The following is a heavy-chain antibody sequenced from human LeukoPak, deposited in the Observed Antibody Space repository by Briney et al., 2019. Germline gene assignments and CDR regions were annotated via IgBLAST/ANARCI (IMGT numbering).Heavy chain of an antibody. CDR1: GDSMSRRY. J-gene: IGHJ6*03. D-gene: IGHD6-19*01. V-gene: IGHV4-59*11. CDR3: ARDRPNSSGWYGAYYYHIDV. CDR2: IYFDGTT. Sequence: SETPSLTCKVSGDSMSRRYWSWIRQPPGKGLEWIGYIYFDGTTNYNPSLRSRVSMSVDTSKNLLSLKVTSVTPADTAVYYFARDRPNSSGWYGAYYYHIDVWGSGTTVVVSS.